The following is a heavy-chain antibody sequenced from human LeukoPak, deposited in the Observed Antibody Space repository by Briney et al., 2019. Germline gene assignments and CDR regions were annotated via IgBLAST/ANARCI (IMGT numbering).Heavy chain of an antibody. V-gene: IGHV3-23*01. D-gene: IGHD3-22*01. Sequence: GGSLRLSCAASGFTFSSYAMSWVRQAPGKGLEWVSAISGSGGSTYYADSVKGRFTISRDNSKNTLYLQMNSLRAEDTAVYYCAKESPDYYDSSGYIFDYWGQGTLVTVSS. CDR1: GFTFSSYA. CDR2: ISGSGGST. CDR3: AKESPDYYDSSGYIFDY. J-gene: IGHJ4*02.